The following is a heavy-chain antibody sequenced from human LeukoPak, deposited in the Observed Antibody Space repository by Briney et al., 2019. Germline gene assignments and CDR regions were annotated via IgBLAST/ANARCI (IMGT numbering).Heavy chain of an antibody. CDR1: GFTFSSYS. CDR2: ISSSSSYI. D-gene: IGHD2-2*03. CDR3: ARPLFSGYCSSTSCYDAFDI. J-gene: IGHJ3*02. V-gene: IGHV3-21*01. Sequence: GGSLRLSCAASGFTFSSYSMNWVRQAPGKGLEWVSSISSSSSYIYYADSVKGRFTISRDNAKNSLYLQMNSLRVEDTAVYYCARPLFSGYCSSTSCYDAFDIWGQGTMVTVSS.